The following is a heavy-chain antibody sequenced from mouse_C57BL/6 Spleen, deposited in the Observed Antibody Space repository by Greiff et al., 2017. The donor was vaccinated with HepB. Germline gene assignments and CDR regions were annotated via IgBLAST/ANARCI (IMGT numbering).Heavy chain of an antibody. CDR2: INYDGSST. D-gene: IGHD2-3*01. CDR3: ARDRIYDGCLDY. J-gene: IGHJ2*01. CDR1: GFTFSDYY. Sequence: EVKLVESEGGLVQPGSSMKLSCTASGFTFSDYYLAWVRQVPEKGLEWVANINYDGSSTYYLDSLKSRFIISRDNAKNILYLQMSSLKSEDTATYYCARDRIYDGCLDYWGQGTTLTVSS. V-gene: IGHV5-16*01.